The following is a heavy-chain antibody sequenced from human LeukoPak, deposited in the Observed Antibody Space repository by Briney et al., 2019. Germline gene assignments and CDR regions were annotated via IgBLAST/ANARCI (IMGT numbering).Heavy chain of an antibody. D-gene: IGHD3-10*01. CDR1: GGTFSSYA. J-gene: IGHJ4*02. CDR3: ARDSFGTFDY. Sequence: GASVKASCKASGGTFSSYAISWVRQAPGQGLEWRGGIIPIFGTANYAQKFQGRVTITADESTSTAYMELSSLRSEDTAVYYCARDSFGTFDYWGQGTLVTVSS. CDR2: IIPIFGTA. V-gene: IGHV1-69*13.